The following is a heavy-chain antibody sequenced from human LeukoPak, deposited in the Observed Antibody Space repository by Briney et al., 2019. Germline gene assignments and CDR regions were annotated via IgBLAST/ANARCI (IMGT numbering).Heavy chain of an antibody. Sequence: PSETLSLTCAVYGGSFSGYYWSWIRQPPGKGLESIGEINHSRSTNYNPSLKSRVTISVDTSKNQFSLKLSSVTAADTAVYYCARGQYYVRRYYFDYWGQGTLVTVSS. D-gene: IGHD3-16*01. CDR1: GGSFSGYY. J-gene: IGHJ4*02. V-gene: IGHV4-34*01. CDR2: INHSRST. CDR3: ARGQYYVRRYYFDY.